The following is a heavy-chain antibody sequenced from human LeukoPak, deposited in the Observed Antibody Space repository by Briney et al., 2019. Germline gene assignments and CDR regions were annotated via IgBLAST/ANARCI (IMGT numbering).Heavy chain of an antibody. D-gene: IGHD6-13*01. CDR1: GYTLTELS. J-gene: IGHJ5*02. Sequence: ASVKVSCKVSGYTLTELSMHWVRQAPGKGLEWMGGFDPEDGETIYAQKFQGRVTMTEDTSTDTAYMELSSLGSEDTAVYYCATYLSSSWPRWFDPWGQGTLVTVSS. CDR3: ATYLSSSWPRWFDP. V-gene: IGHV1-24*01. CDR2: FDPEDGET.